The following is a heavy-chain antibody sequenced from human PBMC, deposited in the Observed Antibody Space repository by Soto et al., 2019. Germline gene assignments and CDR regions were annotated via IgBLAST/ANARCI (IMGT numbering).Heavy chain of an antibody. CDR3: ARSRYCTSTSVPACFYYFMDV. V-gene: IGHV4-34*01. J-gene: IGHJ6*03. CDR2: INHSGST. Sequence: SETLSLTCDVYSGSFSGYYWSWIRQPPGKGLEWIGEINHSGSTNYNPSLKSRVTISVDTSKNQFSLKLRSVTAADTAVYYCARSRYCTSTSVPACFYYFMDVWGKGTTVTVSS. D-gene: IGHD2-2*01. CDR1: SGSFSGYY.